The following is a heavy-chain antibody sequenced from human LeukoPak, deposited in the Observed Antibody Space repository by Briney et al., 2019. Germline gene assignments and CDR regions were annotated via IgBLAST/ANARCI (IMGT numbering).Heavy chain of an antibody. V-gene: IGHV1-24*01. J-gene: IGHJ4*02. D-gene: IGHD3-3*01. CDR1: GYTLTEVS. CDR3: ARVEPYYDFWSGYYKAPDY. Sequence: GASVKVSCKVSGYTLTEVSMHWVRQAPGKGLEWMGGFYSEDGETIYAQKFQGRVTMTEDTSTDTAYMEMSSLRYEDTAVYYCARVEPYYDFWSGYYKAPDYWGQGPLVTVSS. CDR2: FYSEDGET.